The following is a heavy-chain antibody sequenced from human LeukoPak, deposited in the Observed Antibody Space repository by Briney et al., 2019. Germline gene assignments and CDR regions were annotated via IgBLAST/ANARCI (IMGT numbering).Heavy chain of an antibody. CDR3: ANGSSWFDY. CDR1: GGSFSGYY. D-gene: IGHD6-13*01. CDR2: INHSGST. V-gene: IGHV4-34*01. J-gene: IGHJ4*02. Sequence: NPSETLSLTCAVYGGSFSGYYWSWIRQPPGKGLEWIGEINHSGSTYYNPSLKSRVTISVDTSKNQFSLKLSSVTAADTAVYYCANGSSWFDYWGQGTLVTVSS.